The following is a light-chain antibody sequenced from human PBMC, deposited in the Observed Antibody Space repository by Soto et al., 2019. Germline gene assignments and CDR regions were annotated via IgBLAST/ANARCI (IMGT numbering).Light chain of an antibody. CDR2: EVK. CDR3: TSYTSSDTVV. Sequence: QSALTQPPSVSGSPGQSVTISCTGTSSDIGTYNRVSWYHQPPDTVPKLMIYEVKVRPSGVPDRFSGSKSGNTASLTISGLQAEDEGDYSCTSYTSSDTVVFGGGTKVTVL. J-gene: IGLJ2*01. V-gene: IGLV2-18*02. CDR1: SSDIGTYNR.